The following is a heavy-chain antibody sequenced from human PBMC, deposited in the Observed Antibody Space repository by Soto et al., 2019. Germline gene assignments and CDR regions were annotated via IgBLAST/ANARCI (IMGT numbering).Heavy chain of an antibody. CDR2: IYYSGST. Sequence: SETLSLTCTVSGGSISSYYWSWIRQPPGKGLEWIGYIYYSGSTNYNPSLKSRVTISVDTSKNQFSLKLSSVTAADTAVYYCARLRYYDCWSGYYYYFDYWCPGTLLTV. D-gene: IGHD3-3*01. CDR1: GGSISSYY. CDR3: ARLRYYDCWSGYYYYFDY. J-gene: IGHJ4*02. V-gene: IGHV4-59*01.